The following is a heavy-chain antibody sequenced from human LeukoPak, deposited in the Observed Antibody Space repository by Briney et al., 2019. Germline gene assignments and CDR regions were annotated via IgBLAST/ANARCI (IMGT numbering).Heavy chain of an antibody. Sequence: PGRSLRLSYAASALTVSSNYMSSVRQAPGKGLESDSVIYSVGSTSYADSVKGRFTISRDNSKNTLYLQMNSLSAEDTGVYYCARGRRDDYDILTGYYANYYYYYMDVWGKGTTVTVS. CDR3: ARGRRDDYDILTGYYANYYYYYMDV. J-gene: IGHJ6*03. V-gene: IGHV3-53*01. CDR1: ALTVSSNY. D-gene: IGHD3-9*01. CDR2: IYSVGST.